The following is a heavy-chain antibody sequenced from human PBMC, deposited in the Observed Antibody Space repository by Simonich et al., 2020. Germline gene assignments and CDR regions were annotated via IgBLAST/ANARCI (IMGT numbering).Heavy chain of an antibody. J-gene: IGHJ5*02. CDR3: ASGFGGSGGYYL. CDR1: GGSFSGYY. Sequence: QVQLQQWGAGLLKPSETLSLTCAVYGGSFSGYYWGWIRQPPGKGLEWIGSIYHSGSTYYNPSLKSRVTISVDTSKNQFSLKLSSVTAADTAVYYCASGFGGSGGYYLWGQGTLVTVSS. D-gene: IGHD3-10*01. CDR2: IYHSGST. V-gene: IGHV4-34*01.